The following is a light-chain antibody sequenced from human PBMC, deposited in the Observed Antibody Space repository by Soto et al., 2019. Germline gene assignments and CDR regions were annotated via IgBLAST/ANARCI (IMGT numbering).Light chain of an antibody. CDR2: RNN. J-gene: IGLJ1*01. V-gene: IGLV1-47*02. CDR3: VSWDDSLSGLV. CDR1: SANIGNNY. Sequence: QSVLTQPPSASGTPGQRVTISCSGRSANIGNNYVCWYQPLPGTAPKLLIYRNNQRPSGVPDRFSGSKSGTSASLAISGLRSEDEADYYCVSWDDSLSGLVFGTGTKFTVL.